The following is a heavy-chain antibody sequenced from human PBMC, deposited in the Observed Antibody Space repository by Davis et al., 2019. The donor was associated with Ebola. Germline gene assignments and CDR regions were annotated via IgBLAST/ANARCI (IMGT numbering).Heavy chain of an antibody. V-gene: IGHV3-23*01. CDR1: GFTFSTYA. D-gene: IGHD3-16*01. CDR2: IGSDGINK. J-gene: IGHJ4*02. Sequence: PGGSLRLSCAASGFTFSTYAMSWVRQAPGRGPEWVSGIGSDGINKDYADSVKGRFTISRDNSKNTMSLQMNGLTVEDTAVYYCARKEGGPNPFDYWSQGTLVTVSP. CDR3: ARKEGGPNPFDY.